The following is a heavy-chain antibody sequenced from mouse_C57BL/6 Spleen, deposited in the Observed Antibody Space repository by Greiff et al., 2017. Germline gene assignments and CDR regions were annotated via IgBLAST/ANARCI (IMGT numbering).Heavy chain of an antibody. CDR2: ISSGSSTI. Sequence: EVQGVESGGGLVKPGGSLKLSCAASGFTFSDYGMHWVRQAPEKGLEWVAYISSGSSTIYSADTVKGRFTISRDNAKNSLCLQMTSHRSEDTAMYYCSTGTPLPYRNYALAYWCQGTLVTVSA. V-gene: IGHV5-17*01. J-gene: IGHJ3*01. D-gene: IGHD2-1*01. CDR3: STGTPLPYRNYALAY. CDR1: GFTFSDYG.